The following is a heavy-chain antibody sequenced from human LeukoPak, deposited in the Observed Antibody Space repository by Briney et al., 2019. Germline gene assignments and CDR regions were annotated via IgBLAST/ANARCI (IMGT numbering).Heavy chain of an antibody. CDR2: IYTSGST. CDR1: GGSFSGYY. D-gene: IGHD5-12*01. Sequence: SETLSLTCAVYGGSFSGYYWSWIRQPAGKGLEWIGRIYTSGSTNYNPSLKSRVTISVDTSKNQFSLKLSSVTAADTAVYYCARMVATPLYFDLWGRGTLVTVSS. J-gene: IGHJ2*01. V-gene: IGHV4-59*10. CDR3: ARMVATPLYFDL.